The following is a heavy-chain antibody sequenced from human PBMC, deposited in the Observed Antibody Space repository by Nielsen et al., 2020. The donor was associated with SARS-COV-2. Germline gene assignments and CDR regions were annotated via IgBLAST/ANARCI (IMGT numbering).Heavy chain of an antibody. CDR2: IGYDGSNK. Sequence: GESLKISCAASGFTLRDYGMHWVRQAPGKGLEWVAVIGYDGSNKYYADSVKGRFTISRDTSKNTLFLQMNSLRADDTAVYYCARDPNADYYYYGMDVWGQGTTVTVS. CDR3: ARDPNADYYYYGMDV. J-gene: IGHJ6*02. V-gene: IGHV3-33*01. CDR1: GFTLRDYG.